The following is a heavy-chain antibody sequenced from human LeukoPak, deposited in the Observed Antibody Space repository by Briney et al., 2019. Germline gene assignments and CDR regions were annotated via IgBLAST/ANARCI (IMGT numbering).Heavy chain of an antibody. CDR3: ARDSRDGIVDY. J-gene: IGHJ4*02. CDR2: ISSSSGYI. CDR1: GFIFSSYN. V-gene: IGHV3-21*01. D-gene: IGHD5-24*01. Sequence: PGGSLRLSCGASGFIFSSYNMDWVRQAPGKGLEWVSSISSSSGYIYYADSVKGRFTISRDNAKNSLFLQMNSLRAEDTAVYYCARDSRDGIVDYWGQGTLVTVSS.